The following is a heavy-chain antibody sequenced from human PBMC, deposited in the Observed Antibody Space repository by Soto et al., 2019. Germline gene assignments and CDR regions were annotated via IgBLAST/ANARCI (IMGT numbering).Heavy chain of an antibody. Sequence: SVRSPCKAPGGTFSSYAISWVRQAPGQGLEWMGGIIPIFGTANYAQKFQGRVTITADKSTSTAYMELSSLRSEDTAVYYCATAGCSGGSCRPYYYSGMDVWREGTTVTVSS. D-gene: IGHD2-15*01. CDR3: ATAGCSGGSCRPYYYSGMDV. CDR1: GGTFSSYA. CDR2: IIPIFGTA. J-gene: IGHJ6*04. V-gene: IGHV1-69*06.